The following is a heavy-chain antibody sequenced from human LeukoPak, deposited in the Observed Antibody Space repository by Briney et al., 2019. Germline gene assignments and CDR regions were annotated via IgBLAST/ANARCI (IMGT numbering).Heavy chain of an antibody. CDR3: ACRDLTSILSLP. CDR2: IYPGDSRI. J-gene: IGHJ5*02. V-gene: IGHV5-51*01. CDR1: GGSFTSYW. D-gene: IGHD6-6*01. Sequence: GGSLKISFQGFGGSFTSYWIGWGRRTPGKEMEWMGVIYPGDSRIRYNPSFQGQVTISIDKSISTAYLQWLSLKASDTAMYYCACRDLTSILSLPWGQGTLVTVSS.